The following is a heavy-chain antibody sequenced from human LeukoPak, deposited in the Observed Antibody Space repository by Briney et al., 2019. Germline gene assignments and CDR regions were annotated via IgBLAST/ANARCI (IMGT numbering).Heavy chain of an antibody. D-gene: IGHD3-22*01. V-gene: IGHV4-59*01. Sequence: SETLSLTCTVSGGSISSYYWSWIRQPPGKGLEWIGYIYYSGSTNYNPSLKSRVTISVDTSKNQFSLKLSSVTAADTAVYYCARGITYYYDSSGYYYYYYYMDVWGKGTTVTISS. J-gene: IGHJ6*03. CDR3: ARGITYYYDSSGYYYYYYYMDV. CDR1: GGSISSYY. CDR2: IYYSGST.